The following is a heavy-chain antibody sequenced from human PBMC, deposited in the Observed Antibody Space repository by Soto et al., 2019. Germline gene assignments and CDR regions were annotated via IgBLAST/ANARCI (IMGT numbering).Heavy chain of an antibody. CDR2: ISRDGSYI. CDR3: GRTRNGGVADSFDS. J-gene: IGHJ5*01. Sequence: QVQLVESGGGEVQPGGSLRLSCAASGFTFSRHAIHWVRLTPGRGLEWVLAISRDGSYIYYTDSVKGRFTVSRDNSKNTVFVQMNRLIPDDTALYFCGRTRNGGVADSFDSWGQGTRVTVSS. V-gene: IGHV3-30*04. D-gene: IGHD3-3*01. CDR1: GFTFSRHA.